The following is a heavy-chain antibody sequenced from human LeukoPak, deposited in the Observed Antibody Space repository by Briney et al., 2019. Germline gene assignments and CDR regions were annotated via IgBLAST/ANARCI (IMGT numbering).Heavy chain of an antibody. CDR2: INHSGST. CDR1: GGSFSGYY. CDR3: AREPPGGTNGHNY. D-gene: IGHD1-26*01. V-gene: IGHV4-34*01. Sequence: PSETLSLTCAVYGGSFSGYYWSWIRQPPGKGLEWIGEINHSGSTNYNPSLKSRVTISVDTSKNQFSLKLSSVTAGDTAVYYCAREPPGGTNGHNYWGQGTLATVSS. J-gene: IGHJ4*02.